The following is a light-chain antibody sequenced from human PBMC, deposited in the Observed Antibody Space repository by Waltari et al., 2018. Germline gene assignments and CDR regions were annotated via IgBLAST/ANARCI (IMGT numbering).Light chain of an antibody. CDR3: HQYYTTPPT. CDR1: QSVLYSSNNKNY. CDR2: WAS. Sequence: DIVITQSPVSLAVSLWERGHTNCKSRQSVLYSSNNKNYLSWYQQKPGQPPKLLIYWASTRESGVPDRFSGSGSGTDFTLTISSLQAEDVAVYYCHQYYTTPPTFGLGTKVEIK. J-gene: IGKJ1*01. V-gene: IGKV4-1*01.